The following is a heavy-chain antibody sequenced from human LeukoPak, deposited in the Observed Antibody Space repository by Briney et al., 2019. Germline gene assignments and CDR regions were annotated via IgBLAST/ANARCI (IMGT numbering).Heavy chain of an antibody. CDR2: ISYDGSNK. V-gene: IGHV3-30-3*01. CDR1: GFTFSSYA. Sequence: GRSLRLSCAASGFTFSSYAMHWVRQAPGKGLEWVAVISYDGSNKYYADSVKGRFTISRDNAKNALYLQMNSLRAEDTAVYYCARSGQWLPSDYWGQGTLVTVSS. CDR3: ARSGQWLPSDY. J-gene: IGHJ4*02. D-gene: IGHD6-19*01.